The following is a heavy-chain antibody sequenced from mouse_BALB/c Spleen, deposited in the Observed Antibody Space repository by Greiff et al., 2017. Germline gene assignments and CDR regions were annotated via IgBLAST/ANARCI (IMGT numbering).Heavy chain of an antibody. Sequence: EVQVVESGAELVKPGASVKLSCTASGFNIKDTYMHWVKQRPEQGLEWIGRIDPANGNTKYDPKFQGKATITADTSSNTAYLQLSSLTSEDTAVYYCARKTAEAMDYWGQGTSVTVSS. D-gene: IGHD1-2*01. CDR3: ARKTAEAMDY. J-gene: IGHJ4*01. CDR2: IDPANGNT. V-gene: IGHV14-3*02. CDR1: GFNIKDTY.